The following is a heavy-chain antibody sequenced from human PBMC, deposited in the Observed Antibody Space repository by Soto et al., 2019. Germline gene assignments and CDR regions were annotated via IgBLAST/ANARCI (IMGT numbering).Heavy chain of an antibody. CDR3: AREPLAPRGYAFDI. Sequence: ASVKVSCKASGYTFTSYGISWVRQAPGQGLEWMGWISAYNGSTSYAQKFQGRVTMTRDTSTSTVYMELSSLRSEDTAVYYCAREPLAPRGYAFDIWGQGTMVTVSS. V-gene: IGHV1-18*01. CDR1: GYTFTSYG. CDR2: ISAYNGST. J-gene: IGHJ3*02.